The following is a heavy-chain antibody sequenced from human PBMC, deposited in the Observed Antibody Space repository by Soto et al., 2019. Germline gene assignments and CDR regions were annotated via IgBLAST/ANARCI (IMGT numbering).Heavy chain of an antibody. Sequence: SVKVSCKASGGTFSSYAISWVRQAPGQGLERMGGIIPIFGTANYAQKFQGRVTITADESTSTAYMELSSLRSEDTAVYYCASSPCMTRSSTSCYRSYGMDVWGQGTTVTVSS. J-gene: IGHJ6*02. CDR3: ASSPCMTRSSTSCYRSYGMDV. V-gene: IGHV1-69*13. CDR1: GGTFSSYA. CDR2: IIPIFGTA. D-gene: IGHD2-2*01.